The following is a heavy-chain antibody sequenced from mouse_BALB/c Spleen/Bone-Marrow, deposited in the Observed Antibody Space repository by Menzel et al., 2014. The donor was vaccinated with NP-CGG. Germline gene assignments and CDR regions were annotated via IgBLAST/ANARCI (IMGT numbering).Heavy chain of an antibody. Sequence: EVQLQQSGTVLARPGASVKMSCKASGYTFTSYWMHWVKQRPGQGLEWIGTIYPGNNDTTYNQKFKGKANLPPVTSTSTANMELSSLTNEHSPVYYCTTRARNFFDNWGQGTTLTVSS. CDR2: IYPGNNDT. J-gene: IGHJ2*01. CDR3: TTRARNFFDN. CDR1: GYTFTSYW. V-gene: IGHV1-5*01.